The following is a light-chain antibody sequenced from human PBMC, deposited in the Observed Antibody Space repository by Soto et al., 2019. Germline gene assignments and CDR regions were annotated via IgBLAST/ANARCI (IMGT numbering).Light chain of an antibody. CDR2: AAS. V-gene: IGKV1-12*01. J-gene: IGKJ4*01. CDR1: QGIGTW. CDR3: QQPFSFPLT. Sequence: DIQMTQSPSSVSASVGDRVTITCRASQGIGTWLAWFQQRPGKAPQLLISAASSLRSGDPSRFSGSGSGTDFTLPISSLQPEDFATYYCQQPFSFPLTFGGGTKVDIK.